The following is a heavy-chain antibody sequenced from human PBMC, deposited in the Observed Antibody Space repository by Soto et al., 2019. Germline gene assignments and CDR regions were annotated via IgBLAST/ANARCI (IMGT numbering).Heavy chain of an antibody. J-gene: IGHJ3*02. D-gene: IGHD3-22*01. Sequence: TGGSLRLSCTASGFTFSSYSMNWVRQAPGKGLEWVAFIGSSSNTIYNADSVKGRFIISRDDAKKSLYLQMNSLRAEDTAVYYCARGHYHDGSGPYSDAFDIWGQGTMVTVSS. CDR2: IGSSSNTI. V-gene: IGHV3-48*01. CDR3: ARGHYHDGSGPYSDAFDI. CDR1: GFTFSSYS.